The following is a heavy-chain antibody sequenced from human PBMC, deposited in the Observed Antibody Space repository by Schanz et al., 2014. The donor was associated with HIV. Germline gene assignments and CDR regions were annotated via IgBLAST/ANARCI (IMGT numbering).Heavy chain of an antibody. CDR3: ASPAESERGPGDAFDI. CDR1: GYSFTNFD. Sequence: VQLVQSRGEVKKPGASVKVSCKASGYSFTNFDVSWVRQAPGQGLEWVGGIIPIFGTANYAPKFQGRVTITADESTSTAYMELSSLRPEDTAVYYCASPAESERGPGDAFDIWGQGTLVTVSS. J-gene: IGHJ3*02. D-gene: IGHD1-1*01. CDR2: IIPIFGTA. V-gene: IGHV1-69*13.